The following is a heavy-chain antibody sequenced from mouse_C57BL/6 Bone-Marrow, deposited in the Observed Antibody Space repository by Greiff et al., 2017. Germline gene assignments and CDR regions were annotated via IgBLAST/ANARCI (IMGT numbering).Heavy chain of an antibody. D-gene: IGHD1-1*01. J-gene: IGHJ1*03. CDR2: IRLKSDNYAT. Sequence: EVMLVESGGGLVQPGGSMKLSCVASGFTFSNYWMNWVRQSPEKGLEWVAQIRLKSDNYATHYAESVKGRFTISRDDSKSSVYLQMNNLRAEDTGIYYCPIYYGSSHWYFDVWGTGTTVTVSS. CDR3: PIYYGSSHWYFDV. V-gene: IGHV6-3*01. CDR1: GFTFSNYW.